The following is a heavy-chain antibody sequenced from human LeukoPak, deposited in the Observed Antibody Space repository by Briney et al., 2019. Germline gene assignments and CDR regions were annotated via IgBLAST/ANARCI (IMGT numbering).Heavy chain of an antibody. J-gene: IGHJ5*02. CDR2: INTDGSST. D-gene: IGHD3-3*01. V-gene: IGHV3-74*01. CDR3: ARPLIFYDFWSGYYT. Sequence: PGGSLRLSCAASGFTFSSYAMSWVRQAPGKGLVWVSRINTDGSSTSYADSVKGRFTISRDNAKNTLYLQMNSLRAEDTAVYYCARPLIFYDFWSGYYTWGQGTLVTVSS. CDR1: GFTFSSYA.